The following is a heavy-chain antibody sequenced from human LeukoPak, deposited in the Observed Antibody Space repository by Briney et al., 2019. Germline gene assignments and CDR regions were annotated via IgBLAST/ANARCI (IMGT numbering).Heavy chain of an antibody. CDR3: XSIEMGVYSSSGRGAFDI. Sequence: GGSLRLSCAASGFIFSPYAMSWVRQAPGKGLEWVSSISSSSSYIYYADSVKGRFTISRDNAKNSLYLQMNSLRAEDTAVYYXXSIEMGVYSSSGRGAFDI. D-gene: IGHD6-13*01. CDR1: GFIFSPYA. J-gene: IGHJ3*02. V-gene: IGHV3-21*01. CDR2: ISSSSSYI.